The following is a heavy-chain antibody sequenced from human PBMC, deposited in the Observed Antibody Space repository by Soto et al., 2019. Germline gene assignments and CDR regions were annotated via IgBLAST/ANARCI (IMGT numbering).Heavy chain of an antibody. J-gene: IGHJ5*02. Sequence: PSETLSLTCAVSGGSISSSNWWSWVRQPPGKGLEWIGEINHSGSTNYNPSLKSRVTISVDTSKNQFSLKLSSVTAADTAVYYCARGIAAAGSWFDPWGQGTLVTVSS. CDR3: ARGIAAAGSWFDP. V-gene: IGHV4-4*02. CDR1: GGSISSSNW. D-gene: IGHD6-13*01. CDR2: INHSGST.